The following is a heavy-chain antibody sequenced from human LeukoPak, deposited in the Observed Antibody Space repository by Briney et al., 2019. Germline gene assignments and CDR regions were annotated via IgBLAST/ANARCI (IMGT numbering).Heavy chain of an antibody. CDR3: ARHEYCSGCSCYTWFDP. D-gene: IGHD2-15*01. V-gene: IGHV5-51*01. J-gene: IGHJ5*02. CDR1: GYSINNYW. CDR2: TYPADSDI. Sequence: GESLKISCQGSGYSINNYWIGWVRQMPGKGLEWMGITYPADSDIRYSASFQGQVTISADKSISTAYLQWSSLKASDTAMYYCARHEYCSGCSCYTWFDPWGQGTLVIVSS.